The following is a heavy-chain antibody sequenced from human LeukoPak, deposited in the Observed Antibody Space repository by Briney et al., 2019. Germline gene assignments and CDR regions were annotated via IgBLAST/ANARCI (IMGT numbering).Heavy chain of an antibody. J-gene: IGHJ4*02. Sequence: SETLSLTCTVSGGSISSYYWSWIRQPPGKGLEWIGYIYYSGSTNYNPSLKSRVTISVDTSKNQFSLKLSSVTAADTAVYYCASSSVVRGYYFDYWGQETLVTVSS. CDR1: GGSISSYY. D-gene: IGHD4-23*01. CDR3: ASSSVVRGYYFDY. V-gene: IGHV4-59*01. CDR2: IYYSGST.